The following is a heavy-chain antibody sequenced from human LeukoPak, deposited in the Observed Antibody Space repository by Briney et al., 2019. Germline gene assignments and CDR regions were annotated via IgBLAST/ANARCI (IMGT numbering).Heavy chain of an antibody. Sequence: PGGSLRLSCAASGFTFGSFVMNWVRQAPGKGLEWVSAVTGSGGSTYYADSVKGRFTISRDSSSNTVSLQMNSLRAEDTAVYYCARDCGGGSCYGPYDAFDIWGQGTMVTVSS. D-gene: IGHD2-15*01. J-gene: IGHJ3*02. CDR2: VTGSGGST. CDR3: ARDCGGGSCYGPYDAFDI. CDR1: GFTFGSFV. V-gene: IGHV3-23*01.